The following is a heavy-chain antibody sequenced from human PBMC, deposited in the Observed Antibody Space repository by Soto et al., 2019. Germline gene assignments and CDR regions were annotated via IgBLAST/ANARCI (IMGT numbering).Heavy chain of an antibody. J-gene: IGHJ4*02. D-gene: IGHD3-10*01. CDR1: GYPFTTYY. CDR2: VDPRSGGT. Sequence: ASVKVSCKVSGYPFTTYYIHWVRQDPGQGLEWMGWVDPRSGGTVYEQKFQGRVTMTRDTSISTVYMDLSGLTSDDTALYYCATDDYGVFPYWGQGSLVTVSS. V-gene: IGHV1-2*02. CDR3: ATDDYGVFPY.